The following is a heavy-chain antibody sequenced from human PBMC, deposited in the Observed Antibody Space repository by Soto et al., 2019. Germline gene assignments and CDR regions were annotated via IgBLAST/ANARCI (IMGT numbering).Heavy chain of an antibody. J-gene: IGHJ3*02. V-gene: IGHV4-59*08. CDR1: GGSISSYY. D-gene: IGHD2-21*01. CDR3: ARFCCGDSVADDFYI. CDR2: IYYSGST. Sequence: PSETLSLTCTVSGGSISSYYWSWIRQPPGKGLEWIGYIYYSGSTNYNPSLKSRVTISVDTSKNQFSLKLSSVTAADTAVYYCARFCCGDSVADDFYIWSQRTIVPVS.